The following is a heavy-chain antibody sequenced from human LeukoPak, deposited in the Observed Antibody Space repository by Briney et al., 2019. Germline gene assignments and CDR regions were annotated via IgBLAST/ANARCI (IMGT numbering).Heavy chain of an antibody. V-gene: IGHV3-21*01. CDR1: GFTFSSYS. Sequence: PGGSLRLSCAASGFTFSSYSMNWVRQAPGKGLEWVSSISSSRSYIYYADSVKGPFTISRGNAKNSLYLQMNSLRAEDTAIYYCARVSYVRGVTVYYFDHWGQGTLVTVSS. D-gene: IGHD3-10*02. CDR3: ARVSYVRGVTVYYFDH. J-gene: IGHJ4*02. CDR2: ISSSRSYI.